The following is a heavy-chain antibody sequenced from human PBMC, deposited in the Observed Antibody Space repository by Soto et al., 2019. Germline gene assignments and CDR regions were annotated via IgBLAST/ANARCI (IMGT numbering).Heavy chain of an antibody. CDR1: GFTFSSNS. CDR3: VTLALGKFDY. V-gene: IGHV3-23*01. CDR2: ISDSGDRI. Sequence: EVQLLESGGGLVQPGGSLRLSCAASGFTFSSNSMSWVRQAPGKGLEWVSAISDSGDRIYYVDSVMGRFTISRDNSKNKLYLQMNSLRAEDTAVYYCVTLALGKFDYWGQGTLVIVSS. D-gene: IGHD1-26*01. J-gene: IGHJ4*02.